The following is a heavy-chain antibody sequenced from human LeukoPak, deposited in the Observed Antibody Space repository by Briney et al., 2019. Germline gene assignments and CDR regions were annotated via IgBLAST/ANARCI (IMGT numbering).Heavy chain of an antibody. Sequence: GGSLRLSCAASGFTFSSYSMNWVRQAPGKGLEWVAFIRYDGSNKYYADSVKGRFTISRDNSKNTLYLQMNSLRAEDTAVYYCAKDLGYSSSLWGQGTLVTVSS. CDR3: AKDLGYSSSL. CDR1: GFTFSSYS. V-gene: IGHV3-30*02. J-gene: IGHJ4*02. CDR2: IRYDGSNK. D-gene: IGHD6-6*01.